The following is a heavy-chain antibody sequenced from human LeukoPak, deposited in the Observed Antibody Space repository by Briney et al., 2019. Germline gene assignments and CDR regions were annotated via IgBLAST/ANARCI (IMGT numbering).Heavy chain of an antibody. Sequence: GGSLRLSCAASGFTFDDYAMHWVRQAPGKGLEWVSGISWNSGSIGYADSVKGRFTISRDNAKNSLYLQMNSLRAEDTALYYCVTAKKGYYYRTSFDYWGQGTLVTVSS. V-gene: IGHV3-9*01. CDR3: VTAKKGYYYRTSFDY. CDR1: GFTFDDYA. J-gene: IGHJ4*02. D-gene: IGHD3-10*01. CDR2: ISWNSGSI.